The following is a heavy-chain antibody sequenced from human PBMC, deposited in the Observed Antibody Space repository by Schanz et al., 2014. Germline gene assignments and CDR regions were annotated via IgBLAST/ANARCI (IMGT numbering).Heavy chain of an antibody. D-gene: IGHD4-17*01. V-gene: IGHV3-48*01. CDR2: ISSSSSTI. CDR3: VRDTDYHFDY. CDR1: GFTFSSYS. J-gene: IGHJ4*02. Sequence: EVQMVESGGGLVKPGGSLRLSCAASGFTFSSYSMNWVRQAPGKGLEWVSYISSSSSTIYYADSVKGRFTISRDNAKNSLYLEMTSLRGEDTAVYYCVRDTDYHFDYWGQGTLVTVSS.